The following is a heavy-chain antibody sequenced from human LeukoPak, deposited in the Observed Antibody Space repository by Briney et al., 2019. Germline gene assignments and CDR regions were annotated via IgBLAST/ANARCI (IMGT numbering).Heavy chain of an antibody. V-gene: IGHV3-30-3*01. CDR3: ATSNWGAWY. J-gene: IGHJ4*02. D-gene: IGHD7-27*01. CDR2: ISYDGSNK. Sequence: GGSLRLSCAASGFTFSSYAMHWVRQAPGKGLEWVAVISYDGSNKYYADSVKGRFTISRDNAKNSLYLQMNSLRAEDTAVYYCATSNWGAWYWGQGTLVTVSS. CDR1: GFTFSSYA.